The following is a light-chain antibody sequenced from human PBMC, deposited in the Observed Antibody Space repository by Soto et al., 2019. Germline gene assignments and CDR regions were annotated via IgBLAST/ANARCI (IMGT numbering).Light chain of an antibody. CDR1: QSVTSN. Sequence: EIVMTQSPATLSVSPGERATLSCRASQSVTSNFAWYQQKPGQAPRLLIYDASTRATGIPARFSGSGSGTHFTLTISSLQSEDFGTYYCHQYNAWPGTFGQGTKV. V-gene: IGKV3-15*01. CDR3: HQYNAWPGT. CDR2: DAS. J-gene: IGKJ1*01.